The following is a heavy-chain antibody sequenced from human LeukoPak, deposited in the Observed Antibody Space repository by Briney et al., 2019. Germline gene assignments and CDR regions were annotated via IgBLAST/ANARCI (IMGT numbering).Heavy chain of an antibody. CDR3: AIGTTGTFGYYYYYYGMDV. J-gene: IGHJ6*02. D-gene: IGHD1-1*01. Sequence: ASVKVSCKASGGTFSSYAISWVRQAPGQRLEWMGGIIPIFGTANYAQKFQGRVTITADESTSTAYMELSSLRSEDTAVYYCAIGTTGTFGYYYYYYGMDVWGQGTTVTVSS. CDR2: IIPIFGTA. CDR1: GGTFSSYA. V-gene: IGHV1-69*13.